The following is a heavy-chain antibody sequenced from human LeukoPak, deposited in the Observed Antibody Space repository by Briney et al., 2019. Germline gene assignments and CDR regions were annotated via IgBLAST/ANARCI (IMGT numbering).Heavy chain of an antibody. CDR1: GFTFSSYS. Sequence: GGSLRLPCAASGFTFSSYSMNWVRQAPGKGLEWVSSISSSSSYIYYADSVKGRFTISRDNAKNSLYLQMNSLRAEDTAVYYCASLALGYCSSTSCTDYWGQGTLVTVSS. V-gene: IGHV3-21*01. J-gene: IGHJ4*02. CDR2: ISSSSSYI. D-gene: IGHD2-2*01. CDR3: ASLALGYCSSTSCTDY.